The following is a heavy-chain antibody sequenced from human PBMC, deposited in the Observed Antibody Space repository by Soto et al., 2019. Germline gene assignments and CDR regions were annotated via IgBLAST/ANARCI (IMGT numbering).Heavy chain of an antibody. CDR1: GFTFSSFW. CDR2: INSDGSST. Sequence: LRLSCAASGFTFSSFWMTWVRQAPGMGLVWVSHINSDGSSTTYADSVKGRFTISRDNAKNTLYLQMNSLRAEDTAVYYCARAIGYYGMDVWGQGTTVTVSS. D-gene: IGHD3-22*01. V-gene: IGHV3-74*01. J-gene: IGHJ6*02. CDR3: ARAIGYYGMDV.